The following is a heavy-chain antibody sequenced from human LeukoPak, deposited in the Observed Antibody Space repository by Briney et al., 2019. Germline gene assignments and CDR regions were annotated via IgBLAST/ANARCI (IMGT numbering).Heavy chain of an antibody. V-gene: IGHV1-8*03. CDR2: MNPNSGNT. D-gene: IGHD3-22*01. CDR3: ARVVVTSNWFDP. CDR1: GYTFTSYD. J-gene: IGHJ5*02. Sequence: ASVKVSRKASGYTFTSYDINWVRQATGQGLEWMGWMNPNSGNTGYAQKFQGRVTITRNTSISTAYMELSSLRSEDTAVYYCARVVVTSNWFDPWGQGTLVTVSS.